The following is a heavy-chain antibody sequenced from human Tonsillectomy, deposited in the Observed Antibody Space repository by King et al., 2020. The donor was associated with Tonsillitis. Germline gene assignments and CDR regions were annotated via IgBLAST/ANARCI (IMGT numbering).Heavy chain of an antibody. CDR1: GFTFSDYY. CDR3: ARDHRRFDYDTLLYYYYMDV. J-gene: IGHJ6*03. D-gene: IGHD4/OR15-4a*01. Sequence: VQLVESGGGLVKPGGSLRLSCAASGFTFSDYYMSWIRQAPGKGLEWVSYISSSGSTIYYADSVKGRFTISRDNAKNSLYLQMNSLRAEDTAVYYCARDHRRFDYDTLLYYYYMDVWGKGTTVTVSS. V-gene: IGHV3-11*01. CDR2: ISSSGSTI.